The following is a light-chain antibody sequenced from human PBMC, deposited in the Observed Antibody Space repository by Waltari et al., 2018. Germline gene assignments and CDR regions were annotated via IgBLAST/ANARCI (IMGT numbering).Light chain of an antibody. CDR1: RNNVGNQG. CDR2: RSD. V-gene: IGLV10-54*04. J-gene: IGLJ3*02. CDR3: SAWDKDLVAVV. Sequence: QAGLIQPPSVSRALGQTATPTCAGNRNNVGNQGVAWLQQHQGHPPKLLSYRSDNRPSGISEGFSASRSGNTASLTITGLQADDEADYYCSAWDKDLVAVVFGGGTKLTVL.